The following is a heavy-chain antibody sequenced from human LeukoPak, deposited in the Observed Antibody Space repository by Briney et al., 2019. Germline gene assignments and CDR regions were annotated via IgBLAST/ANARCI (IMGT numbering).Heavy chain of an antibody. D-gene: IGHD2-2*02. J-gene: IGHJ5*02. V-gene: IGHV1-2*02. Sequence: ASVKVSCKASGGTFSSYAISWVRQAPGQGLEWMGWINPNSGGTNYAQKFQGRVTMTRDTSISTAYMELSRLRSDDTAVYYCARGLVVVVPAAILGDNWFDPWGQGTLVTVSS. CDR2: INPNSGGT. CDR3: ARGLVVVVPAAILGDNWFDP. CDR1: GGTFSSYA.